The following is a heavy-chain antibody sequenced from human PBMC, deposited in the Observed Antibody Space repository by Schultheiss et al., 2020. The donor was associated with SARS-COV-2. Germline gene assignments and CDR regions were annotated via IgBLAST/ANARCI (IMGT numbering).Heavy chain of an antibody. CDR1: GFTFSTYS. V-gene: IGHV3-21*05. CDR2: ISSSSSYT. Sequence: GGSLRLSCAASGFTFSTYSMNWVRQAPGKGLEWVSYISSSSSYTNYADSVKGRFTISRDNAKNSLYLQMNSLRAEDTAVYYCVRGRGAAMGYYSYYYGMDVWGQGTTVTVSS. CDR3: VRGRGAAMGYYSYYYGMDV. J-gene: IGHJ6*02. D-gene: IGHD3-10*01.